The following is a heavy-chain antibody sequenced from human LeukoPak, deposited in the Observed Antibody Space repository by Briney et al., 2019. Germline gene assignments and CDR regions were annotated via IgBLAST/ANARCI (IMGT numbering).Heavy chain of an antibody. Sequence: GRSLRLSCAASGFTFSSYGMRWVRQAPGKGLEWVAVIWYDGSNKYYADSVKGRFTISRDNSKNTLYLQMNSLRAEDTAVYYCARDGREQDFDYWGQGTLVTVSS. CDR2: IWYDGSNK. D-gene: IGHD1-26*01. CDR1: GFTFSSYG. J-gene: IGHJ4*02. CDR3: ARDGREQDFDY. V-gene: IGHV3-33*01.